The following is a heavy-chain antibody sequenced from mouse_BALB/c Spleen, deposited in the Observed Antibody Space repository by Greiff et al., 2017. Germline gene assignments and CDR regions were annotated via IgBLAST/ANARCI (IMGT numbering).Heavy chain of an antibody. Sequence: VQLQQPGAELVRPGASVKLSCKASGYTFTSYWINWVKQRPGQGLEWIGNIYPSDSYTNYNQKFKDKATLTVDKSSSTAYMQLSSPTSEDSAVYYCTRYGNYAYYFDYWGQGTTLTVSS. J-gene: IGHJ2*01. CDR2: IYPSDSYT. D-gene: IGHD2-1*01. V-gene: IGHV1-69*02. CDR1: GYTFTSYW. CDR3: TRYGNYAYYFDY.